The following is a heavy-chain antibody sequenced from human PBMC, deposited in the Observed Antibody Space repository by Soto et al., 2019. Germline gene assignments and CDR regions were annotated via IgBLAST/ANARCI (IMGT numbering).Heavy chain of an antibody. V-gene: IGHV3-66*01. CDR2: IYAGGNT. CDR3: ARKKSIVGATGYFDY. J-gene: IGHJ4*02. CDR1: GFTVITNY. Sequence: EVQMVESGGGLVQPGGSLRLSCAVSGFTVITNYISWVRQAPGKGLEWVSDIYAGGNTYYADCVKGRFAISRDNSKNTLYLEMNSLRAEDTAVYYCARKKSIVGATGYFDYWGQGTLVSVSS. D-gene: IGHD1-26*01.